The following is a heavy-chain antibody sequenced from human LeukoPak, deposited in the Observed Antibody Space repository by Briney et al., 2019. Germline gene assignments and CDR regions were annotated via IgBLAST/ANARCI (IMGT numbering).Heavy chain of an antibody. Sequence: ASVKVSCKASGYTFTGYYMHWARQAPGQGLEWMGWINPNSGGTNYAQKFQGRVTMTRDTSISTAYMELRSLRSDDTAVYYCARDRDSSGYYYVSDTFDIWGQRTMVTVSS. J-gene: IGHJ3*02. CDR1: GYTFTGYY. CDR3: ARDRDSSGYYYVSDTFDI. CDR2: INPNSGGT. D-gene: IGHD3-22*01. V-gene: IGHV1-2*02.